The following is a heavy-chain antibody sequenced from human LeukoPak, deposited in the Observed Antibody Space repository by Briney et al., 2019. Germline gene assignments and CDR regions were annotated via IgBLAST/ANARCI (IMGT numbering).Heavy chain of an antibody. D-gene: IGHD3-9*01. CDR1: GFTFSNYA. CDR3: AKAYYDILTGSDY. Sequence: PGRSLRLSCAVSGFTFSNYAMSWVRQAPGKGLEWVSSISGGGGSPYYADSVRGRFTISRDNSKNTLYLQMNSLRAEDTAVYYCAKAYYDILTGSDYWGQGTLVTVSS. J-gene: IGHJ4*02. CDR2: ISGGGGSP. V-gene: IGHV3-23*01.